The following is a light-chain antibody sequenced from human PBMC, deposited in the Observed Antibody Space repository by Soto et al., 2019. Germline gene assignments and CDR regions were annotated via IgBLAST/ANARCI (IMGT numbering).Light chain of an antibody. Sequence: IVLNQYPGTLSLSPGDRAALSCGASQSLSNNFLAWYQQKPGQAPRLLISGASSRATGIPDRFSGSGSGTDFTLTITRVEPEDFAVYYCQQYATSPLTFGGGTKVDI. V-gene: IGKV3-20*01. CDR3: QQYATSPLT. CDR1: QSLSNNF. J-gene: IGKJ4*01. CDR2: GAS.